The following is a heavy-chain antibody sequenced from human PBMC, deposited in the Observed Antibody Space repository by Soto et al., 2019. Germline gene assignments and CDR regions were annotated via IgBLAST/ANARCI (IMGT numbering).Heavy chain of an antibody. CDR3: ARGHDFWSGYPYYYYGMDV. D-gene: IGHD3-3*01. CDR1: GGSISSYY. CDR2: IYYSGST. V-gene: IGHV4-59*01. J-gene: IGHJ6*02. Sequence: QVQLQESGPGLVKPSETLSLTCTVSGGSISSYYWSWIRQPPGKGLEWIGYIYYSGSTNYNPPLKSRVTISVDTSKNQFSLKLSSVTAADTAVYYCARGHDFWSGYPYYYYGMDVWGQGTTVTVSS.